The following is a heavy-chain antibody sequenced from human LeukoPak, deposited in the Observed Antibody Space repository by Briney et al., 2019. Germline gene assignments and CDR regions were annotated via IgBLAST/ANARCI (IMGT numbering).Heavy chain of an antibody. CDR2: ISGSGGST. CDR3: SKDQSYYYGSGSYIDY. CDR1: GFPLNTQD. Sequence: PGGSLRLSCAASGFPLNTQDTRWVRQAPGKGLEWVSAISGSGGSTYYADSVKGRFTISRDNSKNTLYLQMNSLRAEDTAVYYCSKDQSYYYGSGSYIDYWGQGTLVTVSS. D-gene: IGHD3-10*01. V-gene: IGHV3-23*01. J-gene: IGHJ4*02.